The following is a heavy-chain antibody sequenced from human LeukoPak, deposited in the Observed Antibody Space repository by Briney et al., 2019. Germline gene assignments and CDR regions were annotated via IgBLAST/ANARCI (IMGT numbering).Heavy chain of an antibody. CDR3: AKRSSESYYYDY. D-gene: IGHD3-10*01. V-gene: IGHV3-64*01. J-gene: IGHJ4*02. CDR1: GFTFGSYA. CDR2: ITSNGGST. Sequence: PGGSLRLSCAASGFTFGSYAFHWVRQAPGKGLEYVSSITSNGGSTYYANSVKGRFTISRDNAKNTLYLQMDSLRAEDMAVYYCAKRSSESYYYDYWGQGTLVTVSS.